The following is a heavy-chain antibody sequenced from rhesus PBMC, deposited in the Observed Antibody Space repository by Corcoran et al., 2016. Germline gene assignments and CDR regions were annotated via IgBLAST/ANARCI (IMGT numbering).Heavy chain of an antibody. D-gene: IGHD4-29*01. Sequence: QVQLQESGPGLVKPSETLSLTCAVSGYSISSGYGWSWIRQPPGKGLEWIGDISYCGSRYYTPSFKSRVTIAIDTSKNQFSLKLSSVTAADTAVYYCAREGSSWQYYFDYWGQGVLVTVSS. V-gene: IGHV4-127*01. J-gene: IGHJ4*01. CDR3: AREGSSWQYYFDY. CDR2: ISYCGSR. CDR1: GYSISSGYG.